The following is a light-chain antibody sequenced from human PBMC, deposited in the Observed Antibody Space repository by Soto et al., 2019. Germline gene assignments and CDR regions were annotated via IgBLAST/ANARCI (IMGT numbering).Light chain of an antibody. Sequence: VLTQSPATPSLSPWERATLSCRASQTVSSYLLWYQQKPGQAPRLLIYDASNRDSGTPARFSGSGSETDFTLTISSLEPEDFAVYYCQHRMNWALTFGQGTRLEIK. CDR2: DAS. J-gene: IGKJ5*01. V-gene: IGKV3-11*01. CDR1: QTVSSY. CDR3: QHRMNWALT.